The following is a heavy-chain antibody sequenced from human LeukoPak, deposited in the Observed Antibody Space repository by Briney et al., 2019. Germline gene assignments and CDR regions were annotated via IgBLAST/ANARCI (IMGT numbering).Heavy chain of an antibody. D-gene: IGHD3-22*01. CDR1: GYSFTSYW. Sequence: GESLKISCKGSGYSFTSYWISWVLQMPGKGLEWMGRFDPGDSETNYSPSLQGHVTISADKSISTAYLQWSSLTASDTAMYYCARRGYDSGSYFNYWGQGTLVTVSS. CDR3: ARRGYDSGSYFNY. J-gene: IGHJ4*02. V-gene: IGHV5-10-1*01. CDR2: FDPGDSET.